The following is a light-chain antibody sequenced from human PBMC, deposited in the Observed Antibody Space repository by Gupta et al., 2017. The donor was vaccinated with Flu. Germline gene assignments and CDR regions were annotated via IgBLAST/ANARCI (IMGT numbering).Light chain of an antibody. CDR2: GAS. V-gene: IGKV3-20*01. Sequence: THSPGTLSLSPGERATLSCRASQSVSSSYLAWYQQKPGQAPRLIIYGASSSATSLPDRFSGSASGTYFTLTISMQDPEDFAVYYCQQNGSSPITFGHGTKVDIK. CDR1: QSVSSSY. J-gene: IGKJ3*01. CDR3: QQNGSSPIT.